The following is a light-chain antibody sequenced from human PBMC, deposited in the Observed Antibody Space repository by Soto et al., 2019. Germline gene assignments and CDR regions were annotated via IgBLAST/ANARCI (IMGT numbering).Light chain of an antibody. CDR3: QQYENWPRT. CDR2: GAS. CDR1: QSVGIS. Sequence: EIVMTQSPGTLSVSPGERATLSCRASQSVGISLAWYQQKPGQAPRLLIYGASSRFAGFPTRFSGSGSGTEFTLTNSSLQSEDSAVYYCQQYENWPRTFGQGTKVEIK. V-gene: IGKV3D-15*01. J-gene: IGKJ1*01.